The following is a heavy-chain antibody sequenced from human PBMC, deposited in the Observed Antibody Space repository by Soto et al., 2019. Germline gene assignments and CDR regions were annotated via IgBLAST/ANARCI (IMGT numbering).Heavy chain of an antibody. CDR1: GGSISSYY. CDR2: IYYSGST. CDR3: ARGAGYVLFDY. D-gene: IGHD5-12*01. J-gene: IGHJ4*02. Sequence: PSETLSLTCTVSGGSISSYYWSWIRQPPGKGLEWIGYIYYSGSTNYNPSLKSRVTISVDTSKNQFSLKLSSVTAADTAVYYCARGAGYVLFDYWGQGTLVTVSS. V-gene: IGHV4-59*12.